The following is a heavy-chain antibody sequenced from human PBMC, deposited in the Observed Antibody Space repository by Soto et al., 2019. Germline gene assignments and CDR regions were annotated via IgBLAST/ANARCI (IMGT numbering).Heavy chain of an antibody. CDR3: ARDSAASFDY. CDR1: GLTVSSSQ. V-gene: IGHV3-66*01. Sequence: EVHLVESGGGVVQPGESLRLSCAASGLTVSSSQMSWVRQAPGKGLEWVSVIFSGGSEYYADSVKGRFTISRDTSKNTLDLQMNSLRVEDTAVYYCARDSAASFDYWGQGTLVTVSS. CDR2: IFSGGSE. J-gene: IGHJ4*02. D-gene: IGHD2-15*01.